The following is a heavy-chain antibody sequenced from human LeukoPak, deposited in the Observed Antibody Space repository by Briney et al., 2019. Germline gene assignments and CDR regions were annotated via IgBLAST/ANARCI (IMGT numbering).Heavy chain of an antibody. CDR2: IYYSGST. D-gene: IGHD2-2*01. Sequence: SETLSLTCTVSGGSISSYYWSWIRQPPGKGLEWIGYIYYSGSTNYNASLESRVTISVETSKNQFSLKLSSVTAADTAVYYRARSGCSSTSCYQADYWGQGTLVTVSS. V-gene: IGHV4-59*08. CDR1: GGSISSYY. J-gene: IGHJ4*02. CDR3: ARSGCSSTSCYQADY.